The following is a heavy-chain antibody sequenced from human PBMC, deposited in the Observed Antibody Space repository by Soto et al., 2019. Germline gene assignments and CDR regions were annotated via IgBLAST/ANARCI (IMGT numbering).Heavy chain of an antibody. V-gene: IGHV3-74*01. CDR2: IKFDGSRT. J-gene: IGHJ4*02. CDR3: ARDEGNAMVRGYDK. D-gene: IGHD3-10*01. CDR1: GFTFSNYW. Sequence: GGSLRLSCAASGFTFSNYWMHWVRQSPTKGLVWVSSIKFDGSRTFYADSVKGRFTISRDNAKNTVYLQMSSLSAEDTAVYYCARDEGNAMVRGYDKWGKGNLVTVSS.